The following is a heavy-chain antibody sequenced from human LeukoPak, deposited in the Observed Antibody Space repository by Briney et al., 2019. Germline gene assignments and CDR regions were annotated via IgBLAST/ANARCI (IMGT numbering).Heavy chain of an antibody. J-gene: IGHJ4*02. Sequence: GGSLRLSCAASGLTFSSYWMSWVRQAPGKGLEWVSAISGSGGSTYYADSVKGRFTISRDNSKNTLYLQMNSLRAEDTAVYYCAKDQMGLRFLEWLSPFDYWGQGTLVTVSS. CDR2: ISGSGGST. D-gene: IGHD3-3*01. V-gene: IGHV3-23*01. CDR3: AKDQMGLRFLEWLSPFDY. CDR1: GLTFSSYW.